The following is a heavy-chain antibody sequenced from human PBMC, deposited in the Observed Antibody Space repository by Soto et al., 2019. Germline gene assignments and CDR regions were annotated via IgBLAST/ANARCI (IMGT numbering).Heavy chain of an antibody. CDR3: ANAAYDSSGYYYFDY. J-gene: IGHJ4*02. D-gene: IGHD3-22*01. CDR2: ISGSGGST. Sequence: GRSLRLSCAASGFTFSSYAMSWVRQAPGKGLEWVSAISGSGGSTYYADSVKGRFTISRDNSKNTLYLQMNSLRAEDTAVYYCANAAYDSSGYYYFDYWGQGTLVTVSS. V-gene: IGHV3-23*01. CDR1: GFTFSSYA.